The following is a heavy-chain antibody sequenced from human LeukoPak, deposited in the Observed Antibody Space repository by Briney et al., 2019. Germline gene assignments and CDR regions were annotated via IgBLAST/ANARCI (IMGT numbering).Heavy chain of an antibody. J-gene: IGHJ4*02. V-gene: IGHV1-8*01. CDR2: VNLNRDHT. D-gene: IGHD3-9*01. CDR1: GYTFTSYD. CDR3: ARESPYYDILTYVRPFDY. Sequence: ASVKLSCKASGYTFTSYDINCVRQATGQGLECMVWVNLNRDHTVFAQKLQGRVTMTTDTSTSTAYMELRSLRSDDTAVYYCARESPYYDILTYVRPFDYWGQGTLVTVSS.